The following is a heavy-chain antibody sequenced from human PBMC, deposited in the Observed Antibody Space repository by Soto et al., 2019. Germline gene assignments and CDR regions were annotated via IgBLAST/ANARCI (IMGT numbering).Heavy chain of an antibody. V-gene: IGHV1-2*02. CDR1: GYTLTGYY. CDR2: INPNSGGT. D-gene: IGHD3-3*01. Sequence: ASVKVSCKASGYTLTGYYMHWVRQAPGQGLEWMGWINPNSGGTNYAQKFQGRVTMTRDTSISTAYMELSRLRSDDTAVYYCARDYDFWSGHAAFDIWGQGTMVTVSS. J-gene: IGHJ3*02. CDR3: ARDYDFWSGHAAFDI.